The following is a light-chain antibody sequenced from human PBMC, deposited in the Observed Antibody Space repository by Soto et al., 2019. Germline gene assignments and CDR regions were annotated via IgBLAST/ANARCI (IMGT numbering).Light chain of an antibody. CDR1: QSISDL. CDR3: QQYNGYWT. J-gene: IGKJ1*01. V-gene: IGKV1-5*03. Sequence: DIQMTQSPSTLSASVGDRVTITCRASQSISDLLAWYQQKPGKAPKLLIYKASSLKSGVPSRFSGSGSGTEFTLTISSLKPDDFASYYCQQYNGYWTFGQGTKVEIK. CDR2: KAS.